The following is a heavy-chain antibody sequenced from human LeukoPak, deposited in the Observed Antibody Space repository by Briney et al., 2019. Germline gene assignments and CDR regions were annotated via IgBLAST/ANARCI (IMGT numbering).Heavy chain of an antibody. CDR3: AREAATIMWINYYYMDV. CDR1: GFTFSDYS. J-gene: IGHJ6*03. V-gene: IGHV3-11*04. D-gene: IGHD5-12*01. Sequence: GGSLRLXCAASGFTFSDYSMSWSRQAPGKGLEWVSYISRSGSTIYYADSVKGRFTISRDNAKNSLYLQMNSLRAEDTALYYCAREAATIMWINYYYMDVWGKGTTVTVSS. CDR2: ISRSGSTI.